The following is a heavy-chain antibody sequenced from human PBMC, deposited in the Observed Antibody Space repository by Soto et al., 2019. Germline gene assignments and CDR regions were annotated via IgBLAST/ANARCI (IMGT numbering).Heavy chain of an antibody. V-gene: IGHV3-30-3*01. J-gene: IGHJ6*02. CDR2: ISYDGSNK. CDR3: ARGGGGGSRPNYYGMDV. CDR1: GFTFSSYA. D-gene: IGHD2-15*01. Sequence: GGSLRLSCAASGFTFSSYAMHWVRQAPGKGLEWVAVISYDGSNKYYADSVKGRFTISRVNSKNTLYLQMTSRRAEDSAVYYCARGGGGGSRPNYYGMDVWGQGTTVTVSS.